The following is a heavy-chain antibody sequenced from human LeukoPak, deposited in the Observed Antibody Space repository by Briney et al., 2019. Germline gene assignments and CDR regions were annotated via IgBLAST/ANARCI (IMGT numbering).Heavy chain of an antibody. D-gene: IGHD4/OR15-4a*01. CDR1: GFTFSSNY. J-gene: IGHJ4*02. CDR2: NYSGGST. CDR3: ARLAMTTNLDYYFDF. V-gene: IGHV3-66*01. Sequence: GGSLRLSCTASGFTFSSNYMTWVRQAPGKGLEWVSVNYSGGSTFYADSVKGRFTISRDNSKNTLYLQMNSLRAEDTAVYYCARLAMTTNLDYYFDFWGQGTLVTVSS.